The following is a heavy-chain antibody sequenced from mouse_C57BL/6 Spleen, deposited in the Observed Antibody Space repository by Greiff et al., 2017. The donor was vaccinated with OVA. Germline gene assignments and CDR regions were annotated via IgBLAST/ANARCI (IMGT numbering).Heavy chain of an antibody. J-gene: IGHJ3*01. CDR2: IDPENGDT. V-gene: IGHV14-4*01. CDR1: GFNIKDDY. CDR3: TKDYSWFAY. Sequence: EVKLQESGAELVRPGASVKLSCTASGFNIKDDYMHWVKQRPEQGLEWIGWIDPENGDTEYASKFQGKATITADTSSNTAYLQLSSLTSEDTAVYYCTKDYSWFAYWGQGTLVTVSA. D-gene: IGHD1-1*01.